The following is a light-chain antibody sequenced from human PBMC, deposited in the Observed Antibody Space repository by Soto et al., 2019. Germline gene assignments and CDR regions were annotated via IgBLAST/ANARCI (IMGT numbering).Light chain of an antibody. CDR2: AVT. Sequence: QSVLTQPPSASGSPGQSVTISCTGTSSDIGGHDYVSWYQQYPGKAPKLILYAVTQRPSGVPDRFSGSKSGNTASLTVSGLQADDEADYYCMSYAGWINWLFGGGTKLTVL. V-gene: IGLV2-8*01. J-gene: IGLJ3*02. CDR1: SSDIGGHDY. CDR3: MSYAGWINWL.